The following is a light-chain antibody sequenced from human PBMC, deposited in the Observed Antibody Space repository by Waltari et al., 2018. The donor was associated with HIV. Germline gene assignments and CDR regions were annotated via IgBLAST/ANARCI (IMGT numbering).Light chain of an antibody. CDR3: ATWDDSLSSWL. V-gene: IGLV1-47*01. CDR1: SSTVVTNY. Sequence: QSVLTQPPSASGTPGQRVTISCSGSSSTVVTNYVNWYNQLPGTAPELVIYHNNQRHLGVPDRFSGSKSGTSASLAITGLRSEDEADYYCATWDDSLSSWLFGGGTRLSVL. J-gene: IGLJ3*02. CDR2: HNN.